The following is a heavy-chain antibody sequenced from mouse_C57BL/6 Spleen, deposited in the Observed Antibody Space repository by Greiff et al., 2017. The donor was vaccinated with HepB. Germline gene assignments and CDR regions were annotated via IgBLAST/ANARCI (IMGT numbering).Heavy chain of an antibody. CDR2: ISSGSSTI. CDR1: GFTFSDYG. CDR3: AGYGSSYDYAMDY. J-gene: IGHJ4*01. Sequence: EVQVVESGGGLVKPGGSLKLSCAASGFTFSDYGMHWVRQAPEKGLEWVAYISSGSSTIYYADTVKGRFTISRDNAKNTLVLQMTSLRSDDTAMYYCAGYGSSYDYAMDYWGQGTSVTVSS. V-gene: IGHV5-17*01. D-gene: IGHD1-1*01.